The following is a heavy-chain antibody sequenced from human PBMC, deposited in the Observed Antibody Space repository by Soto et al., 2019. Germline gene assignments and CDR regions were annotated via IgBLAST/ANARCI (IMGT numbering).Heavy chain of an antibody. D-gene: IGHD1-26*01. Sequence: QITLKESGPTLVKPTQTLTLTCTFSGFSLRTSGVGVAWTRQAPGKALEWLALIYWDDDKRYSPSLKNRLPNPKDTPKKEVVHKGAHMEPGDTAPILRGPNEGPRGGAFEHWGQGTPVPVPS. V-gene: IGHV2-5*02. CDR2: IYWDDDK. J-gene: IGHJ4*02. CDR3: GPNEGPRGGAFEH. CDR1: GFSLRTSGVG.